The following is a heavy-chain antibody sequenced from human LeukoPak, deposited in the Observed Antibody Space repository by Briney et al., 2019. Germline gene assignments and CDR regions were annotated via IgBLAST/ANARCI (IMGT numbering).Heavy chain of an antibody. CDR2: MYYSGST. J-gene: IGHJ3*02. D-gene: IGHD3-22*01. CDR1: GGSISTYY. CDR3: ARHAYYYDRSGSYEAFDI. V-gene: IGHV4-59*08. Sequence: KPSETLSLTCTVSGGSISTYYWSWIRQPPGKGLEWIGSMYYSGSTNYKPSLKSRVTISVDTSKNQFSLKLSSVTAADTAVYYCARHAYYYDRSGSYEAFDIWGQGTMVTVPS.